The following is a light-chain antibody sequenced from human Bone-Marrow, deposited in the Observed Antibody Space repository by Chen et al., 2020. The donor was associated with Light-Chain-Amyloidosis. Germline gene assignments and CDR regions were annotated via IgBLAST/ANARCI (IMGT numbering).Light chain of an antibody. CDR3: QQYGTSPLT. Sequence: EFVLTQSPGILSLSPGEGANLSCRASQTISSNYLTWYQQKFGQAPRLLIYGSSSRATGIPDRFTGSGSGTDFTLTINRLEPEDFAMYYCQQYGTSPLTFGGGTKVEIK. CDR1: QTISSNY. J-gene: IGKJ4*01. CDR2: GSS. V-gene: IGKV3-20*01.